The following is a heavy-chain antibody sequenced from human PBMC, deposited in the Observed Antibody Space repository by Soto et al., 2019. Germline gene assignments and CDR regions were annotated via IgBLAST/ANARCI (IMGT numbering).Heavy chain of an antibody. J-gene: IGHJ3*02. CDR2: IYNGGDT. D-gene: IGHD2-15*01. V-gene: IGHV3-66*01. CDR3: AREAATFDI. Sequence: ELPLVESGGGLVQPGGSLRLSCAASGLTVSNNYMSWVRQAPGKGLEWISIIYNGGDTYYADSVKGRFTISRDNSKNTVYLQMDRLRAEDTAVYYCAREAATFDIWGQGTLVTVSS. CDR1: GLTVSNNY.